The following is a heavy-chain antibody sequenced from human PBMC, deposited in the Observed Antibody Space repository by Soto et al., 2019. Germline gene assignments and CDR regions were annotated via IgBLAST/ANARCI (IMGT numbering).Heavy chain of an antibody. V-gene: IGHV4-30-4*01. D-gene: IGHD5-18*01. CDR3: ARDLFEYRYGYPSYYYYGMDV. CDR2: IYYSGST. CDR1: GGSISSGDYY. J-gene: IGHJ6*02. Sequence: SETLSLTCTVPGGSISSGDYYWSWIRQPPGKGLEWIGYIYYSGSTYYNPSLKSRVTISVDTSKNQFSLKLSSVTAADTAVYYCARDLFEYRYGYPSYYYYGMDVWGQGTTVTVSS.